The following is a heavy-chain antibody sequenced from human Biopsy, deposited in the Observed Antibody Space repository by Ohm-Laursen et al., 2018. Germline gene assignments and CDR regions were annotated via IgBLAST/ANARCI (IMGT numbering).Heavy chain of an antibody. V-gene: IGHV1-69*10. CDR3: ATPFQYYDSWGGYPPFDH. Sequence: GASVKVSCNASGGTFSNYAISWVRQAPGEGLEWMGGIIAVSGLVNYAPKFQGRVSITADKSTTTAYMELSNLKSEDTAVYYCATPFQYYDSWGGYPPFDHWGQGTLVTVSP. J-gene: IGHJ4*02. CDR1: GGTFSNYA. D-gene: IGHD3-3*01. CDR2: IIAVSGLV.